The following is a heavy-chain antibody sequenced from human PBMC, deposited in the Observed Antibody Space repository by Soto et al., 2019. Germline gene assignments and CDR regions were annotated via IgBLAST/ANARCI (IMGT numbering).Heavy chain of an antibody. J-gene: IGHJ6*02. CDR1: GGAFSSYT. D-gene: IGHD4-17*01. CDR2: IIPRSATS. V-gene: IGHV1-69*13. Sequence: GASVAVCCTACGGAFSSYTMRWMRQAPGQGLEWMGGIIPRSATSKYAQKFQGRVTITADESTSTVYMELSTLRPDDTAVYYCAREGLVLVPTTVHSDYYYYAMDVWGQGTTVTVSS. CDR3: AREGLVLVPTTVHSDYYYYAMDV.